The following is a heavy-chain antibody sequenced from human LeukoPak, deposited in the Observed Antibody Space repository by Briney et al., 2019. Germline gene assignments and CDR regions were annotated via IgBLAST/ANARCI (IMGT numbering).Heavy chain of an antibody. D-gene: IGHD3-16*01. J-gene: IGHJ4*02. CDR1: GFTFSSSA. CDR3: AKGDYVYVWGSYDY. V-gene: IGHV3-23*01. Sequence: GGSLRLSCAASGFTFSSSAMSWGRQAPGKGLEWVSGISGSGGSTYYGDSVKGRFTISRDNSKNTLYLQINSLRAEDTAVYYCAKGDYVYVWGSYDYWGQGTLVTVSS. CDR2: ISGSGGST.